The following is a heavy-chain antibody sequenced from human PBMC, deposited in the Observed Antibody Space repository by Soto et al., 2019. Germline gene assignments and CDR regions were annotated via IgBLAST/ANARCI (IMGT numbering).Heavy chain of an antibody. CDR2: IYYSGST. J-gene: IGHJ4*02. Sequence: SETLSLTCTVSGGSISSGDYYWSWIRQPPGKGLEWIGYIYYSGSTNYNPSLKSRVTISVDTSKNQFSLKLSSVTAADTAVYYCARELITMVRGVIKDYFDYWGQGTLVTVS. CDR1: GGSISSGDYY. V-gene: IGHV4-61*08. D-gene: IGHD3-10*01. CDR3: ARELITMVRGVIKDYFDY.